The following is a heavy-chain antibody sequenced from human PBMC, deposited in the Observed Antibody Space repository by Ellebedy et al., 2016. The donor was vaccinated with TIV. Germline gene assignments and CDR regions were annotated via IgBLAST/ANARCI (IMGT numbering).Heavy chain of an antibody. D-gene: IGHD3-10*01. CDR2: ISSSSSTI. CDR3: ATFSVRAIWFGEVLDAFDI. J-gene: IGHJ3*02. CDR1: GFTFSSYS. V-gene: IGHV3-48*02. Sequence: PGGSLRLSCAASGFTFSSYSMNWVRQAPGKGLEWVSSISSSSSTIYYADSVKGRFTISRDNAKNSLYLQMNSLRDEDTAVYYCATFSVRAIWFGEVLDAFDIWGQGTMVTVSS.